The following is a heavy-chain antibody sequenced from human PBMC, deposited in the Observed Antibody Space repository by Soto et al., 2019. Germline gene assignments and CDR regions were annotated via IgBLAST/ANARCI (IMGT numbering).Heavy chain of an antibody. V-gene: IGHV2-5*02. D-gene: IGHD2-21*02. CDR2: IYWDDDK. CDR3: AGRGLTAGGGDGMGV. J-gene: IGHJ6*02. CDR1: GFSLRTSGLG. Sequence: QISLKESGPTLVKPTQTLTLTCTFSGFSLRTSGLGVGWIRQPPGKDLEWLALIYWDDDKPDSPSLKSRLTTTKDTSKTQEVRTRTNMDPVETATEDGAGRGLTAGGGDGMGVWGQGIMVIVSS.